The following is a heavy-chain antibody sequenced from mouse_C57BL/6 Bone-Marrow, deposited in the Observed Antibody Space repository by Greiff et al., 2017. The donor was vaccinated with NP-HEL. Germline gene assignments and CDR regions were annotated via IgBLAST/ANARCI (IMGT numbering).Heavy chain of an antibody. J-gene: IGHJ1*03. CDR3: TCSSPYWYFDV. Sequence: LVESGAELVRPGASVKLSCTASGFNIKDDYMHWVKQRPEQGLEWIGWIDPENGDTEYASKFQGKATITADTSSNTAYLQLSSLTSEDTAVYYCTCSSPYWYFDVWGTGTTVTVSS. D-gene: IGHD1-1*01. CDR2: IDPENGDT. V-gene: IGHV14-4*01. CDR1: GFNIKDDY.